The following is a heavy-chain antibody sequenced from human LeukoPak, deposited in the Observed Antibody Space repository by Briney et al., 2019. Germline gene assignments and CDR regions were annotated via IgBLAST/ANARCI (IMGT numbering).Heavy chain of an antibody. CDR1: GFTFSSYS. V-gene: IGHV3-48*01. Sequence: GGSLRLSCAASGFTFSSYSMTWVRQAPGKGLEWVSYISSSSSTIYYADSVKGRFTISRDNAKNSLYLQMNSLRAEDTAVYYCARDLTGSLDYWGQGTLVTVSS. D-gene: IGHD1-1*01. CDR2: ISSSSSTI. J-gene: IGHJ4*02. CDR3: ARDLTGSLDY.